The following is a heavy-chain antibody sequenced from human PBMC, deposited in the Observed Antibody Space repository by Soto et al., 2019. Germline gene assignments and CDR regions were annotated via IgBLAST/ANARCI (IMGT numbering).Heavy chain of an antibody. Sequence: GGSLGLSCAVSGLSLSSYGMHWVRQAPGKGLEWVAVISYDGSNKYYADSVKGRFTISRDNSENTLYLQMNSLRAEDTAVYYCAKDYYFESSAFYPFYFDYWGQGTLVTVSS. CDR2: ISYDGSNK. V-gene: IGHV3-30*18. CDR3: AKDYYFESSAFYPFYFDY. D-gene: IGHD3-22*01. J-gene: IGHJ4*02. CDR1: GLSLSSYG.